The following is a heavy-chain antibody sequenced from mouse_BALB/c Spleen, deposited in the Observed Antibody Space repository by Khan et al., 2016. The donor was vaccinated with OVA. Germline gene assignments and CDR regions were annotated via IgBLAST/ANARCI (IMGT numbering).Heavy chain of an antibody. Sequence: VQLVETGGGLVRPGNSLKLSCVTSGFTFSYYRMHWLRQFPGKRLEWIAVITVKSDNSGANYAESVKGRFTISSDDSKSSVYLQMHRLREEDTATYYCGRGRYYYGTPFDYWGQGTTRTVSS. CDR2: ITVKSDNSGA. CDR1: GFTFSYYR. CDR3: GRGRYYYGTPFDY. V-gene: IGHV13-2*02. D-gene: IGHD1-1*01. J-gene: IGHJ2*01.